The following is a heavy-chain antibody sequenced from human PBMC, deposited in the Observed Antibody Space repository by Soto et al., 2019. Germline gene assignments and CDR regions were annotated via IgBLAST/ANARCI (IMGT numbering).Heavy chain of an antibody. J-gene: IGHJ4*02. CDR3: ARVVYGSGSYGFDY. CDR2: IYYSGST. D-gene: IGHD3-10*01. Sequence: SETLSLTCTVSGGSISSYYLSWIRQPPGKGLEWIVYIYYSGSTNYNPSLKSRVTISVDTSKNQFSLKLSSVTAADTAVYYCARVVYGSGSYGFDYWGQGTLVTVSS. CDR1: GGSISSYY. V-gene: IGHV4-59*01.